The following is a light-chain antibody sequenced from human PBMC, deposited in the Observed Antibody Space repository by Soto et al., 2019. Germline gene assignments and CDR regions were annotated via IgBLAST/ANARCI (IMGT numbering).Light chain of an antibody. J-gene: IGLJ3*02. CDR3: SSYTSSSTWV. CDR2: EVS. V-gene: IGLV2-14*03. Sequence: QSALAQPASVSGSPGQSITISCTGTSSDVGRSKFVSWYQQHPGKAPKLILYEVSNRPSGVSNRFSGSKSANTASLTISGLQAEDEADYYCSSYTSSSTWVFGGGTKLTVL. CDR1: SSDVGRSKF.